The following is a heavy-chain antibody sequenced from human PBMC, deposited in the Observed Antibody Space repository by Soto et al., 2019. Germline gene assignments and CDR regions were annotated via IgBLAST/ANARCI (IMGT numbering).Heavy chain of an antibody. J-gene: IGHJ5*02. Sequence: PSETLSLTCTVSGGSISSSSYYWGWIRQPPGKGLEWIGSIYYSGSTYYNPSLKSRVTISVDTSKNQFSLKLSSVTAADTAVYYCARAVSSGWYQMIYNGFDPWGQGTLVTVSS. CDR2: IYYSGST. V-gene: IGHV4-39*01. D-gene: IGHD6-19*01. CDR1: GGSISSSSYY. CDR3: ARAVSSGWYQMIYNGFDP.